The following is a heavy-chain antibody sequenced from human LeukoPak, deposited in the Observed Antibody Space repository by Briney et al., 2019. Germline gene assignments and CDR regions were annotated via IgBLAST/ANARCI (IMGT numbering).Heavy chain of an antibody. V-gene: IGHV1-2*02. D-gene: IGHD6-6*01. CDR1: GYTFTGYY. Sequence: ASVKASCKASGYTFTGYYMHWVRQAPGQGLEWMGWINPNSGGTNYAQRFQGRVTMTRDTSISTAYMELSRLRSDDTAVYYCALEYSSSSSLDYWGQGTLVTVSS. CDR3: ALEYSSSSSLDY. CDR2: INPNSGGT. J-gene: IGHJ4*02.